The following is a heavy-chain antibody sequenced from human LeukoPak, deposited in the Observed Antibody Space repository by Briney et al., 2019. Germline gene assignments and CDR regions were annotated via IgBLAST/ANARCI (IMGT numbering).Heavy chain of an antibody. V-gene: IGHV5-10-1*01. Sequence: GESLKISCKGSGYSFTSYWISWVRQMPGKGLEWMGRIDPSDSCTNYSPSFQGHVTISADKSISTAYLQWSSLKASDTAMYYCARHQDILTGPDYWGQGTLVTVSS. CDR2: IDPSDSCT. CDR3: ARHQDILTGPDY. J-gene: IGHJ4*02. D-gene: IGHD3-9*01. CDR1: GYSFTSYW.